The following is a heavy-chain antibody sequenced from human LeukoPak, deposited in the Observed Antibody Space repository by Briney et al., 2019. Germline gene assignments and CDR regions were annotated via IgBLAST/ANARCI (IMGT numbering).Heavy chain of an antibody. CDR3: AKGTLGSCNGATCYPLDY. Sequence: GGSLRLSCAASGFTFDDYAMHWVRHARGKGLEWVSGIRWNSGSIVYADSVKGRFTISRDNSKNMLNLQMNSLRAEDTAVYYCAKGTLGSCNGATCYPLDYWGQGTLVTVSS. CDR2: IRWNSGSI. CDR1: GFTFDDYA. V-gene: IGHV3-9*01. J-gene: IGHJ4*02. D-gene: IGHD2-8*01.